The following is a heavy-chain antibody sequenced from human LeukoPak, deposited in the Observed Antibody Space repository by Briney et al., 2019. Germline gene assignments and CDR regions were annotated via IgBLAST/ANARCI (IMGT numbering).Heavy chain of an antibody. J-gene: IGHJ4*02. D-gene: IGHD6-19*01. CDR2: MNPNSGNT. V-gene: IGHV1-8*01. Sequence: GASVKVSCKASGYTFTGYDINWVRQATGQGLEWMGWMNPNSGNTGYSQKFQGRVTITRNTSISTAYMELSSLRSEDTAVYYCARGRSGWHEPYDYWGQGTLVTVSS. CDR3: ARGRSGWHEPYDY. CDR1: GYTFTGYD.